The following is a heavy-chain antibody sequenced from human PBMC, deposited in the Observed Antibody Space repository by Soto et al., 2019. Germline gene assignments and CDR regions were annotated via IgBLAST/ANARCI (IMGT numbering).Heavy chain of an antibody. D-gene: IGHD3-10*01. CDR2: INPSTGTT. J-gene: IGHJ4*02. CDR1: GYTFTNDY. Sequence: QVQLVQSGAEVKKPGASVKVSCKASGYTFTNDYMHWVRQAPGQGLAWMGIINPSTGTTSYAQKFQGRVTMTRDTSTSTVHMELSSLRSDDTAVYYCARAAWDRVRGGKEVDYWGQGTLVTVSS. CDR3: ARAAWDRVRGGKEVDY. V-gene: IGHV1-46*01.